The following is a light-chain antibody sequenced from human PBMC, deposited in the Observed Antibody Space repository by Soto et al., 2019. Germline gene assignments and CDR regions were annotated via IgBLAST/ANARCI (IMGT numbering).Light chain of an antibody. J-gene: IGKJ1*01. CDR2: GAS. V-gene: IGKV3-20*01. CDR3: QQDGSSGT. Sequence: EIVLTQSPGTLSLSPGERATLSCRASQSVSNNYLAWYQQKPGQAPRLLIYGASNRATSIPDRFSGSGSGTDFTLTISRLEPEDFAVYYWQQDGSSGTFGQGTKVEIQ. CDR1: QSVSNNY.